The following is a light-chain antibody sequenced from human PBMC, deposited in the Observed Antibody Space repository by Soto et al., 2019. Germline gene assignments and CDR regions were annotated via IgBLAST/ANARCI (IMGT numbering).Light chain of an antibody. CDR2: GAS. V-gene: IGKV3-20*01. CDR3: QQYDNLPYT. CDR1: QSVSSSY. J-gene: IGKJ2*01. Sequence: EIVLTQSPGTLSLSPGERATLSCRASQSVSSSYLAWYQQKPGQAPRLLIYGASSRATGIPDRFSGSGSGTQFTFTITSLQPEDTGTYFCQQYDNLPYTFAQGTKVEI.